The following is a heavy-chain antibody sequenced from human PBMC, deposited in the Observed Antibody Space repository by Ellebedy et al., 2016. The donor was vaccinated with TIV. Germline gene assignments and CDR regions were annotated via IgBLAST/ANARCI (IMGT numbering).Heavy chain of an antibody. CDR2: MKEDGSEI. J-gene: IGHJ5*02. D-gene: IGHD2-15*01. CDR3: ARDWCSGGSCYDWFDP. CDR1: GFTFSDYY. Sequence: GESLKISCAASGFTFSDYYMSWVRQASGRGLQWVAKMKEDGSEIYYVDSVKGRFTTSRDNAKNSLHLQMNSLRAEDTAVYYCARDWCSGGSCYDWFDPWGQGTLVTVSS. V-gene: IGHV3-7*03.